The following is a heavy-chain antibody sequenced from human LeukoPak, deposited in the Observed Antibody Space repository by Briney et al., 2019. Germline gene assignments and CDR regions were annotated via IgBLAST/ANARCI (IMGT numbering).Heavy chain of an antibody. J-gene: IGHJ4*02. Sequence: SETLSLTCTVSGGSISSYYWSWIRQPAGKGLEWIGRIYTSGSTNYNPSLKSRVTMSVDTSKNQFSLKLSSVTAADTAVYHCARDQNPGVYFDYWGQGTLVTVSS. V-gene: IGHV4-4*07. CDR1: GGSISSYY. CDR3: ARDQNPGVYFDY. D-gene: IGHD1-14*01. CDR2: IYTSGST.